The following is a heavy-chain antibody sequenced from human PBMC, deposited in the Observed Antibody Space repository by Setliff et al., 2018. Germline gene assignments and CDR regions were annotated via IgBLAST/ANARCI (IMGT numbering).Heavy chain of an antibody. D-gene: IGHD1-26*01. CDR2: IFHSGST. J-gene: IGHJ6*03. CDR3: ARVAGAKVNYMDV. CDR1: GAFSSRHY. Sequence: SETLSLTCTVSGAFSSRHYWSWIRQPPGKGLEWIGYIFHSGSTNFSPSFKSRVTISVDTSKNQFSLNLSSVTAADTAVYYCARVAGAKVNYMDVWGKGTTVTVSS. V-gene: IGHV4-59*11.